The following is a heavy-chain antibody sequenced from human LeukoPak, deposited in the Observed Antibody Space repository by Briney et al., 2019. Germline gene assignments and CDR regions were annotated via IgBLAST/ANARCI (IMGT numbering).Heavy chain of an antibody. CDR2: IYHSGST. CDR1: GGSISSGGYS. V-gene: IGHV4-30-2*01. D-gene: IGHD6-6*01. J-gene: IGHJ4*02. CDR3: ARTTSIAARHLYY. Sequence: ASQTLSLTCAVSGGSISSGGYSWSWIRQPPGKGLEWIGYIYHSGSTYYNPSLKSRVTISVDRSKNQFSLKLSSVTAADTAVYYCARTTSIAARHLYYWGQGTLVTVSS.